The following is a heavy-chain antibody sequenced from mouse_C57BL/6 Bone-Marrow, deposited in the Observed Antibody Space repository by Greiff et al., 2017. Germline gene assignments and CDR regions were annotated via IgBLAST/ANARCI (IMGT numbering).Heavy chain of an antibody. CDR2: IYPGSGNT. CDR1: GYSFTSYY. CDR3: ARRLRGY. Sequence: VQLQQSGPELVKPGASVKISCTASGYSFTSYYIHWVKQTPGQGLEWIGWIYPGSGNTKYTEKFKGKATLTADTSYSTAYMQLSSLTSEGSAVYYCARRLRGYWGQGTTLTVSA. V-gene: IGHV1-66*01. J-gene: IGHJ2*01. D-gene: IGHD1-1*01.